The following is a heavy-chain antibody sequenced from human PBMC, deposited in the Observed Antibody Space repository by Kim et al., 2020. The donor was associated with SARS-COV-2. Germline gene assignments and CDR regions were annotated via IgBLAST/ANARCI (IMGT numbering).Heavy chain of an antibody. CDR1: GGSFSGYY. Sequence: SETLSLTCAVYGGSFSGYYWSWIRQPPGKGLEWIGEINHSGSTNYNPSLKSRVTISVDTSKNQFSLKLSSVTAADTAVYYCARATTPNCSSTSCLNWFDPWGQGTLVTVSS. V-gene: IGHV4-34*01. J-gene: IGHJ5*02. CDR3: ARATTPNCSSTSCLNWFDP. CDR2: INHSGST. D-gene: IGHD2-2*01.